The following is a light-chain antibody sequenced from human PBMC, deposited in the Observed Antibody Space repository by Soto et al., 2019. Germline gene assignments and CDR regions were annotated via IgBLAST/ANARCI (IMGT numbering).Light chain of an antibody. CDR2: EVT. Sequence: QSALTQPAALSGSAGQSITISCTGSSSDIGTYYNVSWLLKLPSKAPTLMIPEVTKRPSGVSNRFSVSKSGNTAYLPITGLHVKEEAQYFCFSFTTTSGHDFGTGTTVT. CDR1: SSDIGTYYN. V-gene: IGLV2-14*01. CDR3: FSFTTTSGHD. J-gene: IGLJ1*01.